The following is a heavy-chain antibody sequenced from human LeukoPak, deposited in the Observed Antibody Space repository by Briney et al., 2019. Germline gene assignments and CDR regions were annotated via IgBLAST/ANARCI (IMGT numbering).Heavy chain of an antibody. CDR2: ISGSGPST. CDR3: AKAALRYQLLSSLDY. D-gene: IGHD2-2*01. J-gene: IGHJ4*02. V-gene: IGHV3-23*01. CDR1: GFTFRSYA. Sequence: GGSLRLSCAASGFTFRSYAMIWARQAPGKGLEWVSAISGSGPSTYHADSVKGPFTISRDNSKNTLYLQMNSLRAEDTAIYYCAKAALRYQLLSSLDYWGQGTLVTVSS.